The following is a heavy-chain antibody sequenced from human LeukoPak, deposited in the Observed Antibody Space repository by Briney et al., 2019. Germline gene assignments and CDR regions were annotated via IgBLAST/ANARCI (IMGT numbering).Heavy chain of an antibody. Sequence: GASVKVSCKASGYTFTSYGISLGRQAPGQGLEWMGWISAYNGNTNYAQKIQGRVTMTTDTSTSTAYMELRSLRSDDTAVYSCARAPRLVPRGFDPWGQGTLVTVSS. CDR1: GYTFTSYG. D-gene: IGHD2-2*01. CDR3: ARAPRLVPRGFDP. CDR2: ISAYNGNT. V-gene: IGHV1-18*01. J-gene: IGHJ5*02.